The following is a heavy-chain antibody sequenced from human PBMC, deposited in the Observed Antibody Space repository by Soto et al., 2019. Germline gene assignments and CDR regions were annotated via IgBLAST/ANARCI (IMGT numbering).Heavy chain of an antibody. CDR2: LLCGGPS. D-gene: IGHD2-8*02. V-gene: IGHV4-39*01. CDR3: VRRTIVLPAVVLDWYFDL. CDR1: GGPIISTTHY. J-gene: IGHJ2*01. Sequence: QLPLQESGPGLVKPSETLSLTCSVSGGPIISTTHYWGWIRQPPGKGLEYIGSLLCGGPSYFNPAMESRGNISVDTSKNHFSLRLTYATAAETAVYYCVRRTIVLPAVVLDWYFDLWGRGTIVTVSS.